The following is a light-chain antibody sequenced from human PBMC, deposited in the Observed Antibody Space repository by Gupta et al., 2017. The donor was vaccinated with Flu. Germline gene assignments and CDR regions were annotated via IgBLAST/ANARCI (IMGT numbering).Light chain of an antibody. J-gene: IGLJ3*02. CDR3: SSYTTSFTRL. Sequence: QSALTQPAPASGSPGQSITTSCTGTSSDIGAYNYVSWYQQHPGKAPKLILYEVSYRPSGVSNRFSGSKSDNTASLTISALQAEDEADYYCSSYTTSFTRLFGGGTRLTVL. V-gene: IGLV2-14*03. CDR1: SSDIGAYNY. CDR2: EVS.